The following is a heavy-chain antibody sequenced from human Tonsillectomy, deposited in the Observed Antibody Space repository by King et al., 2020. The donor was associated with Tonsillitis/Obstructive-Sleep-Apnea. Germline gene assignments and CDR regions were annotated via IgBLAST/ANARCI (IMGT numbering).Heavy chain of an antibody. CDR1: GFTFSSYW. CDR2: IKQDGSEK. D-gene: IGHD4-23*01. CDR3: AREDYGGNFFP. V-gene: IGHV3-7*03. Sequence: VQLVESGGGLVQPGGSLRLSCAASGFTFSSYWMSWVRQAPGKGLEWVANIKQDGSEKYYVDSVKGRFTISRDNAKNSLYLQMNGLRAEDTAVYYCAREDYGGNFFPWGQGTLVTVSS. J-gene: IGHJ5*02.